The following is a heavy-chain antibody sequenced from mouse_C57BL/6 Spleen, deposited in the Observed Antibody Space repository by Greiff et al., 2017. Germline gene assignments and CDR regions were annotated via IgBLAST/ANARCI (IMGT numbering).Heavy chain of an antibody. D-gene: IGHD2-5*01. J-gene: IGHJ4*01. CDR2: INPSSGYT. V-gene: IGHV1-4*01. CDR3: ARPGYSNLYAMDY. Sequence: QVQLQQSGAELARPGASVKMSCKASGYTFTSYTMHWVKQRPGQGLEWIGYINPSSGYTKYNQKFKDKATLTADKSSSTAYMQLSSLTSEDSAVYYCARPGYSNLYAMDYWGQGTSVTVSS. CDR1: GYTFTSYT.